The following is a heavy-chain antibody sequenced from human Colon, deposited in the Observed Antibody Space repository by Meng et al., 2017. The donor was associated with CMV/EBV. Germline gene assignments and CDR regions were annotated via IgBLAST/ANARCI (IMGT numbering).Heavy chain of an antibody. V-gene: IGHV3-23*01. CDR3: AAARWTATDYWYFDL. CDR2: ISGSGDST. CDR1: GFHFSSFA. Sequence: SGFHFSSFAMTWVRQAPGKGLEWVSHISGSGDSTYYADSVKGRFTISRDNSKNTLYLQMNSLRAEDTALYYCAAARWTATDYWYFDLWGRGTLVTVSS. D-gene: IGHD2-15*01. J-gene: IGHJ2*01.